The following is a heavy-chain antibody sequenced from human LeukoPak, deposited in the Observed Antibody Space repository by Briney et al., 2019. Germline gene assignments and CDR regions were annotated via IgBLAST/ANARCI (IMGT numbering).Heavy chain of an antibody. CDR2: IYPGDSDT. J-gene: IGHJ6*03. D-gene: IGHD3-10*01. CDR1: GYSFTSYW. CDR3: ARRRVYYGSGRSDYMDV. Sequence: GESLKISCKGSGYSFTSYWIGWVRQMPGKALEWMGIIYPGDSDTRYSPSFQGQVTISADKSISTAYLQWNSLKASDTAMYYCARRRVYYGSGRSDYMDVWGKGTTVTVSS. V-gene: IGHV5-51*01.